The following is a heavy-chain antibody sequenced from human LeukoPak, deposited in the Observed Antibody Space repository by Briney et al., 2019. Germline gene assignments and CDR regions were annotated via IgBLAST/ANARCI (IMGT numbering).Heavy chain of an antibody. J-gene: IGHJ5*02. CDR3: ARDTDILTGNLFDP. V-gene: IGHV1-69*13. CDR2: IIPIFGTA. Sequence: ASVKVSCKASGGTFSSYAISWVRQAPGQGLEWMGGIIPIFGTANYAQKFQGRATITADESTSTAYMELSSLRSEDTAVYYCARDTDILTGNLFDPWGQGTLVTVSS. D-gene: IGHD3-9*01. CDR1: GGTFSSYA.